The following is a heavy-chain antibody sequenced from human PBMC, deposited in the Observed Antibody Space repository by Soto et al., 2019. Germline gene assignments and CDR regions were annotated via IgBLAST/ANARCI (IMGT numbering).Heavy chain of an antibody. CDR2: ISYDGSNK. CDR3: AKFVSSDYGDRDAFDI. Sequence: QVQLVESGGGVVQPGRSLRLSCAASGFTFSSYGMHWVRQAPGKGLEWVAVISYDGSNKYVAGSVKGRFTISRDNYKNTLYLQMNSLRAEDTAVYYCAKFVSSDYGDRDAFDIWGQGTMVTVSS. D-gene: IGHD4-17*01. J-gene: IGHJ3*02. V-gene: IGHV3-30*18. CDR1: GFTFSSYG.